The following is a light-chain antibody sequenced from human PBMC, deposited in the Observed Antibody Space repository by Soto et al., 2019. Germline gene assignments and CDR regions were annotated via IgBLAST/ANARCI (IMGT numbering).Light chain of an antibody. V-gene: IGLV1-40*01. CDR1: ISNIGAGHA. CDR3: PSYAPTLRTSR. J-gene: IGLJ2*01. Sequence: QSVLTQPPSVSGAPGQRVTISCTGSISNIGAGHAVHWYQQLPGTAPKLLIHSNNNRPSGVPDGFSGSKAGTSASLAIAGLQADDEADYDCPSYAPTLRTSRFGGGTQLTV. CDR2: SNN.